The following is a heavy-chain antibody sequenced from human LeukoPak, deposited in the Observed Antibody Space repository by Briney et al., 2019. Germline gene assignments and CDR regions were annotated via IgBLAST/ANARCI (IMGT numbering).Heavy chain of an antibody. CDR2: IKQDGSEK. Sequence: GGSLRLSCAASGFTFSSYWMIWVRQAPGKGLEWVANIKQDGSEKYYVDSVKGRFTISRDNAKNSLYLQMNSLRAEDTAVYYCASSPRPYYDFWSGYGAFDIWGQGTMVTVSS. V-gene: IGHV3-7*01. J-gene: IGHJ3*02. D-gene: IGHD3-3*01. CDR3: ASSPRPYYDFWSGYGAFDI. CDR1: GFTFSSYW.